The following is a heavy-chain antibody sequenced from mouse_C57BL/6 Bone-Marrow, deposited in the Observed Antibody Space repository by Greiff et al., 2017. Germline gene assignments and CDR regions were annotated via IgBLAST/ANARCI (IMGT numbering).Heavy chain of an antibody. CDR3: SRNYWGWYFDV. J-gene: IGHJ1*03. CDR1: GYTFPSYW. D-gene: IGHD2-1*01. CDR2: IDPSDSYT. V-gene: IGHV1-69*01. Sequence: QVQLQQPGAELVMPGASVKLSCKASGYTFPSYWMHWVKQRPGQGLEWIGEIDPSDSYTNYNQKFKGKSTLTVDKSSSTAYMQLSSLTSEDSAVYYCSRNYWGWYFDVWGTGTTVTVSS.